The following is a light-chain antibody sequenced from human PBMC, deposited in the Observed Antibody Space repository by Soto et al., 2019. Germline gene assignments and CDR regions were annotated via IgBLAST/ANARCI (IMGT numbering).Light chain of an antibody. CDR2: GAS. J-gene: IGKJ1*01. V-gene: IGKV3-20*01. Sequence: EIVLTPSPGTLSLSPGERATLSCRASQSVSSSYLAWYQQKPGQAPRLLISGASSRATGIPDRFTGGGSGTDFTLTISRLEPEDFAVYYCQQYGSSPRTFGQGTKVDIK. CDR3: QQYGSSPRT. CDR1: QSVSSSY.